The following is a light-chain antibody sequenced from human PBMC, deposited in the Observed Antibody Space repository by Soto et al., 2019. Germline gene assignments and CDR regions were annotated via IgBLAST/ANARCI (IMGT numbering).Light chain of an antibody. Sequence: SLLTAPGSVCGNPGQSITITCTGSNNDVDRYSYVSWYQQYPGKTPILIIYEVRLRPSGISDRFSGSKSGITASLTISGLQPEDEADYYCASYTTDTTRLFGTGTKVTVL. V-gene: IGLV2-14*01. CDR3: ASYTTDTTRL. J-gene: IGLJ1*01. CDR2: EVR. CDR1: NNDVDRYSY.